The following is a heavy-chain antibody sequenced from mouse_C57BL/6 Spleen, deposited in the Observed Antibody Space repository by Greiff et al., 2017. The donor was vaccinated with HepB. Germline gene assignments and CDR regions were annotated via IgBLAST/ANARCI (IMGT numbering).Heavy chain of an antibody. CDR3: ARHEENYYGSSYAMDY. V-gene: IGHV1-62-2*01. D-gene: IGHD1-1*01. Sequence: QVQLKESGAELVKPGASVKLSCKASGYTFTEYTIHWVKQRSGQGLEWIGWFYPGSGSIKYNEKFKDKATLTADKSSSTVYMELSRLTSEDSAVYFCARHEENYYGSSYAMDYWGQGTSVTVSS. CDR2: FYPGSGSI. J-gene: IGHJ4*01. CDR1: GYTFTEYT.